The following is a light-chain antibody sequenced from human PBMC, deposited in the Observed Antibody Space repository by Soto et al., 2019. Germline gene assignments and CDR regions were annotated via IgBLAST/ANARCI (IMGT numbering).Light chain of an antibody. V-gene: IGKV3-11*01. CDR1: QSVGSN. J-gene: IGKJ2*02. Sequence: EIVMTQSPATLSVSPGERATLSCRASQSVGSNLAWYQQKPGQAPRLLIYDTSTRATGIPARFSASGSGTDFTLTISSLEPEDFAVYYCQQCSSWPRTFGQGTKVDI. CDR2: DTS. CDR3: QQCSSWPRT.